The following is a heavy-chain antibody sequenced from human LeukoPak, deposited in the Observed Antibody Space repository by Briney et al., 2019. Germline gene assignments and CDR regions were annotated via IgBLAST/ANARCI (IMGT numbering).Heavy chain of an antibody. CDR1: GYSISSGYY. CDR2: IYHSGST. V-gene: IGHV4-38-2*01. CDR3: ARHSPVAGTFNAFDI. D-gene: IGHD6-19*01. J-gene: IGHJ3*02. Sequence: SETLSLTCAVSGYSISSGYYWGWIRQPPGKGLEWIGSIYHSGSTYYNLSLKSRVTISVDRSKNQFSLKLSSVTTADTAVYYCARHSPVAGTFNAFDIWGQGTMVPVSS.